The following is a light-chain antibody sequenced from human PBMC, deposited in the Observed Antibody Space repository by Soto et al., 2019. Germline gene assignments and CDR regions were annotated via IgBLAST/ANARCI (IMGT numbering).Light chain of an antibody. CDR2: GAS. V-gene: IGKV3-15*01. J-gene: IGKJ3*01. Sequence: EIVMTQSPATLSVSPGERATLSCRASQSVSSNLAWYQQKPGQAPRRLIYGASTRATGIPARFSGSGSGTEFTLTISSLQSEDFAVYYCQQYNNWPRTFGPGTKGDIQ. CDR1: QSVSSN. CDR3: QQYNNWPRT.